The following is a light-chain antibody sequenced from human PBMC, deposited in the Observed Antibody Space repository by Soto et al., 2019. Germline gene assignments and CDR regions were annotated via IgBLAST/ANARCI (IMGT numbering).Light chain of an antibody. CDR2: AAS. CDR3: QQSYSTLPIT. J-gene: IGKJ5*01. V-gene: IGKV1-39*01. CDR1: QSISSY. Sequence: DIQMTQSPSSLSASVGDRVTITCRASQSISSYLNWYQQKPGKAPKLLIYAASRLQSGVPSRFSGSGSGTDFTLTISSLQPEDFATYYCQQSYSTLPITFGSGTRLEIK.